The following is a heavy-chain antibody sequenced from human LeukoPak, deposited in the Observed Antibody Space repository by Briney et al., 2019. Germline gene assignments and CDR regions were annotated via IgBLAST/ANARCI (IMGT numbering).Heavy chain of an antibody. Sequence: HPGGSLRLSCAASGFTFSSYAMSWVRQAPGKGLEWVSAISGSGGSTYYADSVKGRFTISRDNSKNTLYLQMNSLRAEDTAVYYCASPILPEVVVAVSDAFDIWGQGTMVTVSS. J-gene: IGHJ3*02. CDR1: GFTFSSYA. CDR3: ASPILPEVVVAVSDAFDI. V-gene: IGHV3-23*01. D-gene: IGHD2-15*01. CDR2: ISGSGGST.